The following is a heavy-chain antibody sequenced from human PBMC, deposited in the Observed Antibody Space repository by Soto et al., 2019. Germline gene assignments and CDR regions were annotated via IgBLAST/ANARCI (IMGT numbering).Heavy chain of an antibody. D-gene: IGHD1-26*01. CDR1: GFTFSSYG. CDR2: ISYDGSNK. V-gene: IGHV3-30*18. Sequence: GGSLRLSCAASGFTFSSYGMHWVRQAPGKGLEWVAVISYDGSNKYYADSVKGRFTISRDNSKNTLYLQMNSLRAEDTAVYYCAKDRGSYSGYWGQGTLVTVSS. J-gene: IGHJ4*02. CDR3: AKDRGSYSGY.